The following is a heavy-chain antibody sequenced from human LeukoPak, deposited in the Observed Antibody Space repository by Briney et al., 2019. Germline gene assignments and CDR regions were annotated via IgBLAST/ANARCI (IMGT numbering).Heavy chain of an antibody. CDR3: TRDGVSWILDY. V-gene: IGHV4-59*01. D-gene: IGHD3-16*01. J-gene: IGHJ4*02. CDR1: GDSISPYY. CDR2: VYYRGNT. Sequence: SETLSLTCTVSGDSISPYYWSWIRQPPGQGLEWIGFVYYRGNTNYNPSLKSRVTISVDTSKNQFSLKLNSVTAADTAVYYCTRDGVSWILDYWGQGTLVTVSS.